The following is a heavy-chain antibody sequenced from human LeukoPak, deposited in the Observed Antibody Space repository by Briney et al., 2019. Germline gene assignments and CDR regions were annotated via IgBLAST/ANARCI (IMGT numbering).Heavy chain of an antibody. Sequence: GGSLRLSCAASGFTFSSYAMHWVRQAPGKGLEWVAVIPYDGSNKYYADSVKGRFTISRDNSKNTLYLQMNSLRAEDTAVYYCARENSYAQEAFDIWGQGTMVTVSS. D-gene: IGHD5-18*01. CDR2: IPYDGSNK. J-gene: IGHJ3*02. V-gene: IGHV3-30-3*01. CDR1: GFTFSSYA. CDR3: ARENSYAQEAFDI.